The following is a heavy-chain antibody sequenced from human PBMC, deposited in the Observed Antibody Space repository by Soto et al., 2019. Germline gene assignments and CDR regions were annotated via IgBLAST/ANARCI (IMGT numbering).Heavy chain of an antibody. V-gene: IGHV3-30*03. CDR1: GFTFSSYG. CDR2: ISYDGSNK. CDR3: ATIPI. J-gene: IGHJ4*02. Sequence: QVQLVESGGGVVQPGRSLRLSCAASGFTFSSYGMHWVRQAPGKGLEWVAVISYDGSNKYYADSVKGRFTISRDNSKNTLYLHMNSLRAEDTAVYYCATIPIWGQGTLVTVSS.